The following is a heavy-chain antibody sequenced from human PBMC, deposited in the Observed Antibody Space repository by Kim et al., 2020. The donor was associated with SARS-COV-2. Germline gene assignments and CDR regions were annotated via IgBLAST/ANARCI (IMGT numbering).Heavy chain of an antibody. V-gene: IGHV3-30*04. Sequence: GGSLRLSCAASGFTFSSYAMHWVLQAPGKGLEWVAVISYDGSNKYYADSVKGRFTISRDNSKNTLYLQMNSLRAEDTAVYYCARDREYDYWGQGTLVTVS. CDR2: ISYDGSNK. J-gene: IGHJ4*02. CDR1: GFTFSSYA. CDR3: ARDREYDY. D-gene: IGHD3-10*01.